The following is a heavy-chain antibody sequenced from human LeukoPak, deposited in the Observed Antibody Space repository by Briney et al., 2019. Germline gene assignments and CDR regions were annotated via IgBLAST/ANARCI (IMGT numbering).Heavy chain of an antibody. CDR1: GYSISNSYY. Sequence: PSETLSLTCAVSGYSISNSYYWGWIRQPPGKGLEWIGSIYHTGGTYYNPSLKSRVTISIDTSKNQFSLNLGSVTAADTAVYYCARDAQTYYYNTSGYYFEYWGQGTLVTVSS. V-gene: IGHV4-38-2*02. CDR2: IYHTGGT. D-gene: IGHD3-22*01. CDR3: ARDAQTYYYNTSGYYFEY. J-gene: IGHJ4*02.